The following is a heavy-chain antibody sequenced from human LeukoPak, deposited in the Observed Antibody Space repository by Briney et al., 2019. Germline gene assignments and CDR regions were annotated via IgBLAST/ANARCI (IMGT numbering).Heavy chain of an antibody. V-gene: IGHV3-66*01. Sequence: PGGSLRLSCAASGFTFSSYWMSWVRQAPGKGLEWVSVIYSGGSTYYADSVKGRFTISRDNSKNTLYLQMNSLRAEDTAVYYCARTSAAGFGEAYYYMDVWGKGTTVTISS. CDR3: ARTSAAGFGEAYYYMDV. CDR2: IYSGGST. D-gene: IGHD3-10*01. CDR1: GFTFSSYW. J-gene: IGHJ6*03.